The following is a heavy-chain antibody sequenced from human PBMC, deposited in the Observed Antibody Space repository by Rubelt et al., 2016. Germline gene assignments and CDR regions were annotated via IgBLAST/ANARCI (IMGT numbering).Heavy chain of an antibody. CDR3: AKVRTAAGAGEGNWFDP. J-gene: IGHJ5*02. V-gene: IGHV3-74*02. CDR1: GFTFSNYW. D-gene: IGHD6-13*01. CDR2: VNSDGSTM. Sequence: EVQLVESGGGLVQPGGSLRLSCAASGFTFSNYWMHWARQAPGKGLVWVSQVNSDGSTMSYADSVKGRFTISRDNSKNTLYLQMNSLRAEDTAVYYCAKVRTAAGAGEGNWFDPWGQGTLVTVSS.